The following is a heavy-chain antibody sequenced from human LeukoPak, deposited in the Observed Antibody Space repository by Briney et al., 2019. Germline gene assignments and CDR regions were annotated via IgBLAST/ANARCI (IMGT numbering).Heavy chain of an antibody. D-gene: IGHD3-10*01. V-gene: IGHV3-23*01. CDR3: AKDRITMVRGVLAYYFDY. CDR1: GFTFSSYA. CDR2: ISGSGGST. J-gene: IGHJ4*02. Sequence: GGSLRLSCAVSGFTFSSYAMSWVRQAPGKGLEWVSAISGSGGSTYYADSVKGRFTISRDNSKNTLYLQMNSLRAEDTAVYYCAKDRITMVRGVLAYYFDYWGQGTLVTVSS.